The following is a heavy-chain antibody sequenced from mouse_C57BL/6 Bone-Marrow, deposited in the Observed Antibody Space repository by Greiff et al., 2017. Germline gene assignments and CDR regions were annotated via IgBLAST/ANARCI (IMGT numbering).Heavy chain of an antibody. V-gene: IGHV1-82*01. CDR2: IYPGDGDT. CDR1: GYAFSSSW. Sequence: VQRVESGPELVKPGASVKISCKASGYAFSSSWMNWVKQRPGKGLEWIGRIYPGDGDTNYNGKFKGKATLTADKSSSTAYMQLSSLTSEDSAVYFCARELGRDAMDYWGQGTSVTVSS. CDR3: ARELGRDAMDY. D-gene: IGHD4-1*01. J-gene: IGHJ4*01.